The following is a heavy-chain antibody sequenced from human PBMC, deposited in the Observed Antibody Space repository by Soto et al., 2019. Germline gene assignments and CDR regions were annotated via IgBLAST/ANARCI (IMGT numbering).Heavy chain of an antibody. CDR3: ARDRGYDAHDYYYNAMDV. CDR2: IRGFSPYT. J-gene: IGHJ6*02. D-gene: IGHD2-15*01. V-gene: IGHV3-21*01. CDR1: GRTFRTYT. Sequence: GGSLRLSCVASGRTFRTYTMNWVRQAPGKGLEWVSGIRGFSPYTFYAESVKGRFTISRDNAKNSLYLQMNSLGVEGTAVYYCARDRGYDAHDYYYNAMDVWGQGTTVTVSS.